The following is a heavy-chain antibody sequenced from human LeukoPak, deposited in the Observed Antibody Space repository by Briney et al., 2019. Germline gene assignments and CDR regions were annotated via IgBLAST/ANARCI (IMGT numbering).Heavy chain of an antibody. Sequence: GGSLRLSCAASGFTFSSYVMHCVRQAPGEGLGWVAFIRYDGSNKYYADSVKGRFTISRDNSKNTLYLQMNSLRAEDTAVYYCARSFAKSWIQLWFEYWGQGTLVTVSS. CDR2: IRYDGSNK. V-gene: IGHV3-30*02. CDR1: GFTFSSYV. CDR3: ARSFAKSWIQLWFEY. D-gene: IGHD5-18*01. J-gene: IGHJ4*02.